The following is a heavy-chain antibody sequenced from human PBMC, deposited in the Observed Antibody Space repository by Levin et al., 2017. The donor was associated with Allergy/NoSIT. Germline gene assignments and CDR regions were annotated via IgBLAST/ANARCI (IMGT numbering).Heavy chain of an antibody. Sequence: SVKVSCKASGGTFSSYAISWVRQAPGQGLEWMGGIIPIFGTANYAQKFQGRVTITADESTSTAYMELSSLRSEDTAVYYCARDKGFGFGELGPYRPDAFDIWGQGTMVTVSS. CDR3: ARDKGFGFGELGPYRPDAFDI. V-gene: IGHV1-69*13. CDR1: GGTFSSYA. CDR2: IIPIFGTA. D-gene: IGHD3-10*01. J-gene: IGHJ3*02.